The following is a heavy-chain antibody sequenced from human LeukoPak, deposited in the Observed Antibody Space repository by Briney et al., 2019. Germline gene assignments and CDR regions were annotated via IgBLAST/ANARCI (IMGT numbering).Heavy chain of an antibody. Sequence: GGSLRLSCAASGFTFSIYAMAWVRQAPGKGLEWVSYISKSGITIYYADSVKGRFSISRDNAKNSLFLQMNSLRAEDTAVYYCASPVAGIGYWGQGTLVTVSS. J-gene: IGHJ4*02. CDR3: ASPVAGIGY. V-gene: IGHV3-48*04. CDR2: ISKSGITI. D-gene: IGHD6-19*01. CDR1: GFTFSIYA.